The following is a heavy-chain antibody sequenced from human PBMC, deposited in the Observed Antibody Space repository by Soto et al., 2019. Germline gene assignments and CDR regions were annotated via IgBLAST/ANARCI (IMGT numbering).Heavy chain of an antibody. CDR2: IYSDGRT. D-gene: IGHD3-3*01. J-gene: IGHJ4*02. V-gene: IGHV3-66*01. CDR1: GFTVSNNY. Sequence: PGGSLRLSCAASGFTVSNNYLSWVRQAPGKGLEWVSVIYSDGRTYYADSVKGRFTISRDHSKNTLYLQMNSLRAEDTAVYYCARYYGAVPPRAYWGQGTLVTVST. CDR3: ARYYGAVPPRAY.